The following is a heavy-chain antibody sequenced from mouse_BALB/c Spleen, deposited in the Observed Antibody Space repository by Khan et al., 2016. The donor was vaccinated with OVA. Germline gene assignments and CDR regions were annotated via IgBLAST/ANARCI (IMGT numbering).Heavy chain of an antibody. J-gene: IGHJ2*01. Sequence: EAKLLESGPGLVKPSQSLSLTCTVTGYSITSDYAWNWIRQFPGNKLEWMGYISYSGNTNYNPSLKSRISITRDTSENQFFLQLNSVTTEDTATYYCARVYGGDFDYWGQGTTLTVSS. CDR3: ARVYGGDFDY. CDR2: ISYSGNT. CDR1: GYSITSDYA. V-gene: IGHV3-2*02. D-gene: IGHD1-1*01.